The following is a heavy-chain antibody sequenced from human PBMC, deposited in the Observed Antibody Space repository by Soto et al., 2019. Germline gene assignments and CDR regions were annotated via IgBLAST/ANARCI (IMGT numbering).Heavy chain of an antibody. J-gene: IGHJ4*02. Sequence: QLQLQESGPGLVKPSETLSLTCTVSGGSISSSSYYWGWIRQPPGKGLEWIGSIYYSGSTYYNPSLKSRVTISVDTSKNQFSLKLSSVTAADTAVYYCVRRPGYSYGYPPFDYWGQGTLVTVSS. V-gene: IGHV4-39*01. CDR2: IYYSGST. CDR3: VRRPGYSYGYPPFDY. CDR1: GGSISSSSYY. D-gene: IGHD5-18*01.